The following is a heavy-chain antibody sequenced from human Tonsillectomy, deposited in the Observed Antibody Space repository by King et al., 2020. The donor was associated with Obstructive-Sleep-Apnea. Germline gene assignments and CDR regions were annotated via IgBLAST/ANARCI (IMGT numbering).Heavy chain of an antibody. CDR3: VRQGEVDTAMVSPIDY. CDR1: GYSFTSYW. D-gene: IGHD5-18*01. Sequence: QLVQSGAEVKKPGESLKISCKGSGYSFTSYWIGWVRQMPGKGLEWMGIIYPGYSDTRYSPSFQGQVTISADKSISTAYLQRSSLTASDTAMYYCVRQGEVDTAMVSPIDYWGQGTLVTVSS. V-gene: IGHV5-51*01. J-gene: IGHJ4*02. CDR2: IYPGYSDT.